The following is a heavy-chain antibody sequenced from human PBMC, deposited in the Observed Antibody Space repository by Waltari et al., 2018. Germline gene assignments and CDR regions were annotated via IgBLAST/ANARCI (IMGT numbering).Heavy chain of an antibody. CDR3: ARDWVRGLDY. Sequence: QVQLVQSGSELKKPGASVKLSCKASGYTFNGYPMNWVRQAPGRGLEWMGWINTNSGKPTHAQGFTGRFDFSLDTSGSTAYLQISSLKAEDSAVYFCARDWVRGLDYWGQGTLVTVSS. J-gene: IGHJ4*02. CDR1: GYTFNGYP. D-gene: IGHD3-10*01. CDR2: INTNSGKP. V-gene: IGHV7-4-1*02.